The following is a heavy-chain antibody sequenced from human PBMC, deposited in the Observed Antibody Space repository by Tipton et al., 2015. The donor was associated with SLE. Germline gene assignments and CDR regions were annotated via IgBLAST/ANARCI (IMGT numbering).Heavy chain of an antibody. CDR1: GYSISSGHY. J-gene: IGHJ5*02. V-gene: IGHV4-38-2*02. CDR3: ASDSRIQWFYH. CDR2: IYYSGST. Sequence: TLSLTCTVSGYSISSGHYWGWIRQPPGKGLEWIGTIYYSGSTYYNPSLKSRASISVDTSRNQISLKLSSVTAADTAVYYCASDSRIQWFYHWGQGTLVTVSS.